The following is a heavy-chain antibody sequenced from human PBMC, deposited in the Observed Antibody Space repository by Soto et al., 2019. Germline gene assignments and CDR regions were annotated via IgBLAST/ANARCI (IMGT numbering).Heavy chain of an antibody. V-gene: IGHV3-48*01. CDR1: GFTFSSYS. J-gene: IGHJ6*03. CDR2: ISSSSSTT. Sequence: EVQLVESGGGLVQPGGSLRLSCAASGFTFSSYSMNWVRQAPGKGLEWVSYISSSSSTTYYADSVKGRFTISRDNAKNSLYLQMNSLRAEDTAVYYCARGVETYYYMDVWGKGTTVTVSS. CDR3: ARGVETYYYMDV.